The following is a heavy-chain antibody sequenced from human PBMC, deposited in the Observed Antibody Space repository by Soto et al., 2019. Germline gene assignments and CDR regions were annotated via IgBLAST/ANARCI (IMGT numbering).Heavy chain of an antibody. D-gene: IGHD3-22*01. CDR3: ARGSLLWDSSGYYYG. CDR2: IIPIFGTA. V-gene: IGHV1-69*13. Sequence: SVKVSCKASGGAFSSYAISWVRQAPGQGLEWMGGIIPIFGTANYAQKFQGRVTITADESTSTAYMELSSLRSEDTAVYYCARGSLLWDSSGYYYGWGQGTLVTVSS. J-gene: IGHJ4*02. CDR1: GGAFSSYA.